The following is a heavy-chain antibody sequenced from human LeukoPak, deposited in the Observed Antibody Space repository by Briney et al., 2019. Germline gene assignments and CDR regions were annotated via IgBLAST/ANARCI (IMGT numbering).Heavy chain of an antibody. Sequence: SETLSLTCTVSGGSISSGAYYWSWIRQPPGKGLEWIGYIYHSGSTYYNPSLKSRVTISVDRSKNQFSLRLSSVTAADTAVYYCARDYGDSDAFDIWGQGTMVTVSS. V-gene: IGHV4-30-2*01. CDR1: GGSISSGAYY. CDR3: ARDYGDSDAFDI. J-gene: IGHJ3*02. D-gene: IGHD4-17*01. CDR2: IYHSGST.